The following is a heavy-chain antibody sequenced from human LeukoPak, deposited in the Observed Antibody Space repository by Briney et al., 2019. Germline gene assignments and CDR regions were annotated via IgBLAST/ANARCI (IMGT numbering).Heavy chain of an antibody. CDR2: IDGGGRGT. V-gene: IGHV3-23*01. J-gene: IGHJ4*02. CDR3: AKDGGYGPGNNYPDY. D-gene: IGHD3-10*01. Sequence: GGSLRLSCAASGFTFSSYAMSWVRQAPGKGLEWVSAIDGGGRGTYHADSVKGRFTISRDNSKNTLYLQMNSLRAEDTAVYYCAKDGGYGPGNNYPDYWGQGALVTVSS. CDR1: GFTFSSYA.